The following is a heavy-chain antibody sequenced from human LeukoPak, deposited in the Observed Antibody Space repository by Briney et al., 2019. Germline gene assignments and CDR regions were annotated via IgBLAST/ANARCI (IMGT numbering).Heavy chain of an antibody. CDR2: INHSGST. J-gene: IGHJ4*02. Sequence: PSETLSLTCAVYGGSFSGYYWSWIRQPPGKGLEWIGEINHSGSTNYNPSLKSRVTISVDTSKNQFSLKLSSVTAADTAVYYCARISYYYDSSGYRNWGQGTLVTVSS. D-gene: IGHD3-22*01. CDR1: GGSFSGYY. V-gene: IGHV4-34*01. CDR3: ARISYYYDSSGYRN.